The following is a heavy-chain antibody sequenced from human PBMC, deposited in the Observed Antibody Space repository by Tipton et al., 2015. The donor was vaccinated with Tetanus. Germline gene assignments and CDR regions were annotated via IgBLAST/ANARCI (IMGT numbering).Heavy chain of an antibody. J-gene: IGHJ5*02. CDR2: IYYSGST. CDR3: ARGLIAAAVANWFDP. D-gene: IGHD6-13*01. Sequence: TLSLTCTVSGGSISSGGYYWSWIRQHPGKGLEWIGYIYYSGSTYYNPSLKSRVTISVDTSKNQFSLKLSSVTAADTAVYYCARGLIAAAVANWFDPWGQGTLVTVSS. CDR1: GGSISSGGYY. V-gene: IGHV4-31*03.